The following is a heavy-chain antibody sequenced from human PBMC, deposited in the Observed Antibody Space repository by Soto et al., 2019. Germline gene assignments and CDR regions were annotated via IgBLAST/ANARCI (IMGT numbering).Heavy chain of an antibody. J-gene: IGHJ3*02. CDR2: IVVGSGNT. D-gene: IGHD3-3*01. Sequence: SVKVSCEACGFTFTSSAMQWVRHARGQRLEWIGWIVVGSGNTNYAQKFQERVTITRDMSTSTAYMELSSLRSEDTAVYYCASQRVTIFGVVHDAFDIWGQGTMVTVSS. CDR1: GFTFTSSA. CDR3: ASQRVTIFGVVHDAFDI. V-gene: IGHV1-58*02.